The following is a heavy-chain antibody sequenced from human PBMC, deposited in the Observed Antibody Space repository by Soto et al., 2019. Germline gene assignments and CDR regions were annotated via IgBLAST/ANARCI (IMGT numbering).Heavy chain of an antibody. J-gene: IGHJ4*02. Sequence: LRLSCAASGSTFDADAFAMHWVRQAPGKGLEWVSGVSWDRVTVGYADSAQGRFTVSRDHAKNSLDLQMDSLRPGDTAVYYCVLSSAGIVLLPFSIHFNYWGQGTLVTVSS. V-gene: IGHV3-9*01. CDR3: VLSSAGIVLLPFSIHFNY. D-gene: IGHD6-6*01. CDR1: GSTFDADAFA. CDR2: VSWDRVTV.